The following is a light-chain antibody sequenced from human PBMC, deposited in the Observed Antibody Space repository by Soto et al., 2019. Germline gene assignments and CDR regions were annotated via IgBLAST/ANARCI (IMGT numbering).Light chain of an antibody. CDR3: QQCGRLPLT. J-gene: IGKJ4*01. V-gene: IGKV3-20*01. Sequence: EIVLTQSPGTLSLSPGERATLSCRASQSVSSSFLAWYQQKRGQAPRLLIYGASSRATGIPDRFSGTGSGTDFTLTISRLEPEDFAVYYCQQCGRLPLTFGGGTKVEIK. CDR1: QSVSSSF. CDR2: GAS.